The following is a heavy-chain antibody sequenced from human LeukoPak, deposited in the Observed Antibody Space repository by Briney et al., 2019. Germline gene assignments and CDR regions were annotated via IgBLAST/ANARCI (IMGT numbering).Heavy chain of an antibody. D-gene: IGHD5-18*01. J-gene: IGHJ4*02. Sequence: SVKVSCTASGGTFSSYAISWVRQAPGQGLEWMGGIIPIFGTANYAQKFQGRVTITADESTSTAYMELSSLRSEDTAVYYCARDLNRLDTGYFDYWGQGTLVTVSS. V-gene: IGHV1-69*13. CDR1: GGTFSSYA. CDR2: IIPIFGTA. CDR3: ARDLNRLDTGYFDY.